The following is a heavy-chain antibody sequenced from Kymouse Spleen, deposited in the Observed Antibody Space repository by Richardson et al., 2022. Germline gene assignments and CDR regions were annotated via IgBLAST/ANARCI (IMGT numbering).Heavy chain of an antibody. CDR1: GFTFDDYA. Sequence: EVQLVESGGGLVQPGRSLRLSCAASGFTFDDYAMHWVRQAPGKGLEWVSGISWNSGSIGYADSVKGRFTISRDNAKNSLYLQMNSLRAEDTALYYCAKDHMTTVNYWYFDLWGRGTLVTVSS. D-gene: IGHD4-11,IGHD4-11*01. CDR3: AKDHMTTVNYWYFDL. V-gene: IGHV3-9*01. CDR2: ISWNSGSI. J-gene: IGHJ2*01.